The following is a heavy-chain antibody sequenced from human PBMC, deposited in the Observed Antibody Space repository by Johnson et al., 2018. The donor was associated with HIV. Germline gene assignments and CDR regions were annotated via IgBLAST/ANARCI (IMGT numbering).Heavy chain of an antibody. Sequence: QMQLVESGGGVVQPGRSLRLSCAASGFTFSSYAMHWVRQAPGKGLEWVAVISYDGSNKYYADSVKGRFTISRDNSKNTLYLQMNSLKTEDTAVYYCTTDLRVTTSLRAFDIWGQGTMVTVSS. J-gene: IGHJ3*02. CDR2: ISYDGSNK. CDR1: GFTFSSYA. V-gene: IGHV3-30-3*01. D-gene: IGHD4-17*01. CDR3: TTDLRVTTSLRAFDI.